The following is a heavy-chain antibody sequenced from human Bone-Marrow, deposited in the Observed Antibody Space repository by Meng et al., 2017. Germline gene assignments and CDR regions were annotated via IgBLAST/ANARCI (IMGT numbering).Heavy chain of an antibody. D-gene: IGHD3-16*01. V-gene: IGHV3-21*04. CDR2: ISSSSGYI. J-gene: IGHJ4*02. Sequence: VQLVESGGGVVQPGRSLRLSCVASGVTFSNYAMHWVRQAPGKGLEWVSSISSSSGYIFYADSVKGRFTISRDNAKKSLYLQMNSLRAEDTAVYYCAREGESMGDYWGQGTLVTVSS. CDR1: GVTFSNYA. CDR3: AREGESMGDY.